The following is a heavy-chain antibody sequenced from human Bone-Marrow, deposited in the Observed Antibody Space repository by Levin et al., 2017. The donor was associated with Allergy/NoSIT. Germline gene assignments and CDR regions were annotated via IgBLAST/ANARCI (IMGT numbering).Heavy chain of an antibody. CDR1: GFTFSSYA. Sequence: GGSLRLSCAASGFTFSSYAMSWVRQAPGKGLEWVSAISGSGGSTYYADSVKGRFTISRDNSKNTLYLQMNSLRAEDTAVYYCAKDPTYSGYYYVGAFDSWGQGTMVTVSS. J-gene: IGHJ3*02. V-gene: IGHV3-23*01. CDR2: ISGSGGST. CDR3: AKDPTYSGYYYVGAFDS. D-gene: IGHD3-22*01.